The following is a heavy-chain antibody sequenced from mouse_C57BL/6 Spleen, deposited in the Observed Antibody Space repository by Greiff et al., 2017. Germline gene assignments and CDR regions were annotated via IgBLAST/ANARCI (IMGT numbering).Heavy chain of an antibody. CDR2: INPNNGGT. CDR3: ARSYYGSSYPSWFAY. CDR1: GYTFTDYN. D-gene: IGHD1-1*01. Sequence: VQLQQSGPELVKPGASVKMSCKASGYTFTDYNMHWVKQSHGKSLEWIGYINPNNGGTSYNQKFKGKATVTVNKSSSTAYMELRSLTSEDSAVYYCARSYYGSSYPSWFAYWGQGTLVTVSA. V-gene: IGHV1-22*01. J-gene: IGHJ3*01.